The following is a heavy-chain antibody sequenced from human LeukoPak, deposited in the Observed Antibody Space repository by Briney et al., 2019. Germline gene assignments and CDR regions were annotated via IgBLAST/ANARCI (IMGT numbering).Heavy chain of an antibody. D-gene: IGHD3-10*01. CDR1: GGSISSGGYY. CDR3: ARGGYYGSGSTLDY. Sequence: TSETLSLTCTVSGGSISSGGYYWSWIRQHPGKGLEWIGYIYYSGSTYYNPSLKSRVTISVDTSKNQFSLKLSSVTAADTAVYYCARGGYYGSGSTLDYWGQGTLVTVSS. CDR2: IYYSGST. J-gene: IGHJ4*02. V-gene: IGHV4-31*03.